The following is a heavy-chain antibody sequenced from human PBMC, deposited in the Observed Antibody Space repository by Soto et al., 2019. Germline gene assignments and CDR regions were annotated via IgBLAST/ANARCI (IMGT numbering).Heavy chain of an antibody. CDR3: ARGIATGQLDP. Sequence: QVQLVQSGAEVKKPGASVKISCKASGYTFTRYTMNWVRQAPGQRLEWMGWINPDNGNTKSSQKFQARVIITRDTSASTPYMDLSSLRSEDTAVYYCARGIATGQLDPWGQGTLVTVSS. CDR2: INPDNGNT. D-gene: IGHD2-15*01. V-gene: IGHV1-3*01. J-gene: IGHJ5*02. CDR1: GYTFTRYT.